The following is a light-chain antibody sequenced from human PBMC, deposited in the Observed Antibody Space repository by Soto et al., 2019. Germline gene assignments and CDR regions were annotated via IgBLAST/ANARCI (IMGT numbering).Light chain of an antibody. CDR3: CSYGGSGSAYV. CDR2: EVS. CDR1: VGSYDA. J-gene: IGLJ1*01. V-gene: IGLV2-23*02. Sequence: QSALTQPASVSGSPGQSITISCTGVGSYDAVSWYQQHPGKAPKLMIYEVSKRPSGVSDRFSGSKSANTASLTISGLQAEDEAHYHCCSYGGSGSAYVFGTGTKLTVL.